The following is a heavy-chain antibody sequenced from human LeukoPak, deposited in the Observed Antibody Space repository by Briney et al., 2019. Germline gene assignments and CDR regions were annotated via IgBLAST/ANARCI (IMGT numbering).Heavy chain of an antibody. D-gene: IGHD3-22*01. Sequence: GGSLRLSCAASGFSFSSNYMSWVRQAPGKGLEWVSVIYSGGSAYYADSVKGRFTISRDNSKNTLYLQMNSLRAEDTAVYYCARDYYDSSGYLYYFDYWGQGTLVTVSS. J-gene: IGHJ4*02. V-gene: IGHV3-53*01. CDR2: IYSGGSA. CDR3: ARDYYDSSGYLYYFDY. CDR1: GFSFSSNY.